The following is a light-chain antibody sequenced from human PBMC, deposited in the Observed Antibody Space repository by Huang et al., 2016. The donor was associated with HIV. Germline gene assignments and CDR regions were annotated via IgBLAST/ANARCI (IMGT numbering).Light chain of an antibody. CDR3: QHFDNVPLT. J-gene: IGKJ4*01. V-gene: IGKV1-33*01. CDR2: DAS. Sequence: DIQMTQSPYSLSASVGDRVTITCQASQDILNYLNWYQQKPGTPPRLLIFDASSLEEGVPSRFSGSGSGTHFTFTISSLQPDDIATYYCQHFDNVPLTFGGGTKVEIK. CDR1: QDILNY.